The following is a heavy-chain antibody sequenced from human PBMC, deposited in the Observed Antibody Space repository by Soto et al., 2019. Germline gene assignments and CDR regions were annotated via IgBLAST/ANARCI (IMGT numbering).Heavy chain of an antibody. CDR3: ARSRNGGVADSFDY. Sequence: PGGSLRLSCAASGFTFRRHAIHWVRQAPGKRLGWVAVISYDGSNIYYVDSVKGRFTISRDNSKNTLFLQMNNLRDEDTAVYYCARSRNGGVADSFDYWGQGTPVTVSS. J-gene: IGHJ4*02. CDR1: GFTFRRHA. CDR2: ISYDGSNI. D-gene: IGHD2-8*01. V-gene: IGHV3-30*04.